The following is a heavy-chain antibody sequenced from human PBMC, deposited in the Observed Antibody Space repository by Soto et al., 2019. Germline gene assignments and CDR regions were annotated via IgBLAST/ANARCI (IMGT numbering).Heavy chain of an antibody. CDR1: GGTLSSYA. J-gene: IGHJ6*02. CDR2: IIPIFGSA. Sequence: QVQLVQSGAEVKKPGSSVKVSCKAPGGTLSSYAINWVRQAPGQGLEWMGGIIPIFGSANYAPKFQGRVTISAAESTSTAYMEVSILRSEDTDVYYCAGTRGIPYDHGMDVWGQGTTVTVSS. V-gene: IGHV1-69*01. D-gene: IGHD2-2*02. CDR3: AGTRGIPYDHGMDV.